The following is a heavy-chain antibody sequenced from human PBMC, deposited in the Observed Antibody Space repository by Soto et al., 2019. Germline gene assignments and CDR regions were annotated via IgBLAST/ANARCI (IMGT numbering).Heavy chain of an antibody. CDR1: GFTFSSYA. J-gene: IGHJ4*02. Sequence: GGSLRLSCAASGFTFSSYAMGWVRQAPGKGLEWVSAISGSGGSTYYADSVKGRFTISRDNSKNTLYLQMNSLRAEDTAVYYWAPSRGGYGDYEEDYWGQGTLVTVSS. D-gene: IGHD4-17*01. V-gene: IGHV3-23*01. CDR3: APSRGGYGDYEEDY. CDR2: ISGSGGST.